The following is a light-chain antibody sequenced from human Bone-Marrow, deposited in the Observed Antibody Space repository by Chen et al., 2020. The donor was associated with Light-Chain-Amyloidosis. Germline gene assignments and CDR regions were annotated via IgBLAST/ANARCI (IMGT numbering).Light chain of an antibody. Sequence: SYVLTLPSSVSVAPGQTATLACGGNNIGSTSVHWYQQTPGQAPLLVVYDDRDRPSGIPARLSGSNSGNTATLTISRVEAGDEADYYCQVWDRSSDRPVFGGGTKLTVL. CDR1: NIGSTS. CDR2: DDR. V-gene: IGLV3-21*02. CDR3: QVWDRSSDRPV. J-gene: IGLJ3*02.